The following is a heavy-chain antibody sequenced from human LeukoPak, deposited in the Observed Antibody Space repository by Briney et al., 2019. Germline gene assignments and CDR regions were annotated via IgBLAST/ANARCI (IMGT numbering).Heavy chain of an antibody. D-gene: IGHD6-19*01. CDR3: ARDVAVAGTTNFDY. Sequence: PSETLSLTCIESVGSTSVYNRSWGRQPAQEGGGCVGRVHTSGSPNYNPSLKSRATILVDKSTNQLSPKLSSVTAADTAVYYCARDVAVAGTTNFDYWGQGTLVTVSS. CDR1: VGSTSVYN. J-gene: IGHJ4*02. V-gene: IGHV4-4*07. CDR2: VHTSGSP.